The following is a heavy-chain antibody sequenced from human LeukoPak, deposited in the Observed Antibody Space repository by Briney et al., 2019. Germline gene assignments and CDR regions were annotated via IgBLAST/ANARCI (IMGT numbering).Heavy chain of an antibody. D-gene: IGHD3-22*01. J-gene: IGHJ4*02. CDR1: GGSTSPYY. V-gene: IGHV4-59*12. CDR3: ARDWYYYDSSGYYFDY. Sequence: SETLSLTCTVSGGSTSPYYWSWIRQPPGKGLEWIGYIHYSGRTNYNPSLKSRVTMSVDTSKNQFSLKLSSVTAADTAVYYCARDWYYYDSSGYYFDYWGQGTLVTVSS. CDR2: IHYSGRT.